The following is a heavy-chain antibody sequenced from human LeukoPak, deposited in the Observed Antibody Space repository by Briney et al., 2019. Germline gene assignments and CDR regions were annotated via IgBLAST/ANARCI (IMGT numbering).Heavy chain of an antibody. V-gene: IGHV3-11*03. Sequence: GGSLRLSCAASGFTFSDYYMSWIRQAPGKGLEWVSYISSSSSYTNYADSVKGRFTISRDNAKNSLYLQMNSLRAEDTAVYYCARGVDYYDSSGRTHWFDPWGQGTLVTVS. CDR2: ISSSSSYT. D-gene: IGHD3-22*01. CDR3: ARGVDYYDSSGRTHWFDP. CDR1: GFTFSDYY. J-gene: IGHJ5*02.